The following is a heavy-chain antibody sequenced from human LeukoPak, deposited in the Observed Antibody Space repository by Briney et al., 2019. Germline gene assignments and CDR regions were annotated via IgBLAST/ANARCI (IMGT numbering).Heavy chain of an antibody. CDR2: INHSGST. V-gene: IGHV4-34*01. CDR1: GGSFSGYY. Sequence: SETLSLTCAVYGGSFSGYYWSWIRQPPGKGLEWIGEINHSGSTNYNPSLKSRVTISVDTSKNQFSLKVSSVTAADTAVYYCARGFYGSGSRFFDYWGQGTLITVSS. CDR3: ARGFYGSGSRFFDY. J-gene: IGHJ4*02. D-gene: IGHD3-10*01.